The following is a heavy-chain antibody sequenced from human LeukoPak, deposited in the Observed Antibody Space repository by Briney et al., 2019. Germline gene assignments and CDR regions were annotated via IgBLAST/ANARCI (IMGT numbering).Heavy chain of an antibody. CDR2: ISSSSSTI. CDR1: GFTFSSYS. Sequence: GGSLRLSCAASGFTFSSYSMNWVRQAPGKGLEWVSYISSSSSTIYYADSVKGRFTISRDNAKNSLYLQMNSLRVEDTAVYYCARSGVRFDYWGQGTLVTVSS. D-gene: IGHD3-3*01. J-gene: IGHJ4*02. V-gene: IGHV3-48*01. CDR3: ARSGVRFDY.